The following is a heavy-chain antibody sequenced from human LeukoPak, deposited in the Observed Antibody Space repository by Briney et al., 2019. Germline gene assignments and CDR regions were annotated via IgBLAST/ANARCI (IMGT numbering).Heavy chain of an antibody. V-gene: IGHV1-18*01. CDR2: ISAYNGNT. D-gene: IGHD2-2*01. CDR1: GYTFTSYG. J-gene: IGHJ5*02. CDR3: ARDLIPEYCSSTSCYGHWFDP. Sequence: ASVKVSCKASGYTFTSYGISWVRQAPGQGLEWMGWISAYNGNTNYAQKLQGRVTMTTDTSTSTAYMELRSLRSDDTAVYYCARDLIPEYCSSTSCYGHWFDPWGQGTLVTVSS.